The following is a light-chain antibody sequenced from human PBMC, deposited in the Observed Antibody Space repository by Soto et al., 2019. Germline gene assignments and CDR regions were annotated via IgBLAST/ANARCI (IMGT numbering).Light chain of an antibody. J-gene: IGKJ2*01. CDR1: QSVASSY. V-gene: IGKV3-20*01. CDR2: SAS. CDR3: QQFGSSIPHT. Sequence: EVVLTQSPGTLSLSPGERVTLSCRASQSVASSYLAWYQQKPGRAPRLLFYSASSRATGIPDRFSGSGSGTDFTLTISRLEPEDFGVYYCQQFGSSIPHTFGQGTKLEIK.